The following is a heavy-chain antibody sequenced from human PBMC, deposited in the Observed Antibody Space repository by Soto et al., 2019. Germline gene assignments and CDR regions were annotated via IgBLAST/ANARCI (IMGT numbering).Heavy chain of an antibody. V-gene: IGHV3-23*01. CDR1: GFTFSSHA. CDR3: ARDSALRDDCSGGSCYSLDAFDI. D-gene: IGHD2-15*01. J-gene: IGHJ3*02. Sequence: GGSLRLSCAASGFTFSSHAMSWVRQAPGKGLEWVSAIRGNGSSKYYADSVKGRFTISRDNSKNTLYLQMNSLRAEDTAVYYCARDSALRDDCSGGSCYSLDAFDIWGQGTMVTVSS. CDR2: IRGNGSSK.